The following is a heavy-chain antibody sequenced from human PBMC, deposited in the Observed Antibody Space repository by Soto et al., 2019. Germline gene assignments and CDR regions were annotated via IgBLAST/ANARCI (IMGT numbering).Heavy chain of an antibody. CDR3: ARISVVVAATYHFDY. V-gene: IGHV4-4*02. J-gene: IGHJ4*02. Sequence: QVQLQESGPGLVKPSGTLSLTCAVSGVSISSSNWWSWVRQPPGKGLEWIGEIYHSGSTNYNPSLKSRVAISVDKSKNKFSRKLSAVTAADTAVYYCARISVVVAATYHFDYWGQGTLVTVSS. CDR2: IYHSGST. CDR1: GVSISSSNW. D-gene: IGHD2-15*01.